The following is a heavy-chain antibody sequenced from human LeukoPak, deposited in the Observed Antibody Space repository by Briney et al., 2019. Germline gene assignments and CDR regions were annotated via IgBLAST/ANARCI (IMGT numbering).Heavy chain of an antibody. CDR1: GASISSYY. J-gene: IGHJ4*02. CDR2: TYYSGST. CDR3: ARDKKSGSYFLGIDY. Sequence: PSETLSLTCTVSGASISSYYWSWIRQPPGKGLEWIGYTYYSGSTNYNPSLKSRVTISVDTSKNQFSLKLSSVTAADTAVYYCARDKKSGSYFLGIDYWGQGTLVTVSS. D-gene: IGHD1-26*01. V-gene: IGHV4-59*01.